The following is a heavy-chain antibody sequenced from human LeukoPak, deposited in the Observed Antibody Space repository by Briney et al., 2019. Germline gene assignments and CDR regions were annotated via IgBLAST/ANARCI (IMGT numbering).Heavy chain of an antibody. Sequence: SETLSLTCTVSGGSISSYYWSWIRQPPGKGLEWIGYIYYSGSTNYNPSLKSRVTISVDTSKNQFTLKLSSVTAADTAVYYCARLHYDFWGVNYYYYMDVWGKGTTVTVSS. CDR2: IYYSGST. V-gene: IGHV4-59*01. D-gene: IGHD3-3*01. CDR1: GGSISSYY. CDR3: ARLHYDFWGVNYYYYMDV. J-gene: IGHJ6*03.